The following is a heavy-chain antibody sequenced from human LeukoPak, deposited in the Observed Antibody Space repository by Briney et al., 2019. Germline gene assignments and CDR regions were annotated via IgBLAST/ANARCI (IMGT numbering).Heavy chain of an antibody. Sequence: PSETLSLTCTVSGYSISSGYNWDWIRQPPGKGLEWIGSIYHSGSTYYNPSLKSRVTISVDTSKNQCSLKLSSVAAADTAVYYCARGQYLVYWGQGTLVTVSS. CDR3: ARGQYLVY. CDR2: IYHSGST. CDR1: GYSISSGYN. D-gene: IGHD2-2*01. V-gene: IGHV4-38-2*02. J-gene: IGHJ4*02.